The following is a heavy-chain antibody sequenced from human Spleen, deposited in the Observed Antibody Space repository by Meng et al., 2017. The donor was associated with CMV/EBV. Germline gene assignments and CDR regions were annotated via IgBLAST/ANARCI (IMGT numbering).Heavy chain of an antibody. J-gene: IGHJ4*02. CDR3: ARGPYGPVPAAMEIDY. Sequence: FTLSTFYAVHWVRQAPGKGLDWVAVISYDGSSRYYADSVKGRFTISRDNSQNTLYLHINSLRAEDTAVYYCARGPYGPVPAAMEIDYWGQGTLVTVSS. V-gene: IGHV3-30*04. CDR2: ISYDGSSR. D-gene: IGHD2-2*01. CDR1: FTLSTFYA.